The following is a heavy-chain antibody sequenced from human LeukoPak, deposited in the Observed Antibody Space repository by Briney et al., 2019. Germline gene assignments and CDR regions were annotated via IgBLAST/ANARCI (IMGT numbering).Heavy chain of an antibody. D-gene: IGHD6-13*01. CDR2: IYHSGST. Sequence: SETLSLTCTVSGYSISSGYYWGWIRQPPGKGLEWIGSIYHSGSTYYNPSLKSRVTISVDTSKNQFSLKLSSVTAADTAVYYCARDGAGIAAAGSTPFDYWGQGTLVTVSS. J-gene: IGHJ4*02. V-gene: IGHV4-38-2*02. CDR3: ARDGAGIAAAGSTPFDY. CDR1: GYSISSGYY.